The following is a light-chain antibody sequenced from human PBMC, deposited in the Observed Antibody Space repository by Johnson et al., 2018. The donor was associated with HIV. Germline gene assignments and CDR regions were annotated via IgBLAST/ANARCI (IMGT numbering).Light chain of an antibody. Sequence: QSVLTQPPSASGTPGQRVTISCSGSSSNIGSNTVNWYQQLPGTAPKLLIYDNNKRPSGIPDRFSASKSGTSATLAITGLQTGDEADYYCGTWDSSLGAHYVFGTGTKITVL. CDR3: GTWDSSLGAHYV. CDR2: DNN. V-gene: IGLV1-51*01. CDR1: SSNIGSNT. J-gene: IGLJ1*01.